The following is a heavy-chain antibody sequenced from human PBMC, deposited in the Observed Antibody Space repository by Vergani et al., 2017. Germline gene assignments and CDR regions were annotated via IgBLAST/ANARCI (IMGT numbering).Heavy chain of an antibody. D-gene: IGHD4-17*01. Sequence: EVQLVESGGGLVQPGGSLRLSCAASGFTVSSNYMSWVRQAPGKGLEWVSVFYSGGSTYYADSVKGRFTISRHNSKNTLYLQMNSLRAEDTAVYYCAREADDYGDYVGQWGQGTLVTVSS. V-gene: IGHV3-53*04. CDR3: AREADDYGDYVGQ. CDR1: GFTVSSNY. CDR2: FYSGGST. J-gene: IGHJ4*02.